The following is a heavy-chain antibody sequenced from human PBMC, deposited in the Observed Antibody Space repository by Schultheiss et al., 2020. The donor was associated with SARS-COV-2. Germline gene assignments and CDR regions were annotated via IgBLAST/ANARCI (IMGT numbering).Heavy chain of an antibody. D-gene: IGHD3-10*01. CDR2: IYHSGST. J-gene: IGHJ4*02. Sequence: SETLSLTCTVSGGSISSGYYWGWIRQPPGKGLEWIGSIYHSGSTYYNPSLKSRVTISVDTSKNQISLKLSSVTAADTAVYYCARQREEFFDYWGQGTLVTVSS. V-gene: IGHV4-38-2*02. CDR3: ARQREEFFDY. CDR1: GGSISSGYY.